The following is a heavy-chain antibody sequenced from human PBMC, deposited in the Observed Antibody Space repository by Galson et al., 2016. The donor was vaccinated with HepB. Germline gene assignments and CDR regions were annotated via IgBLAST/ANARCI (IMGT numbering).Heavy chain of an antibody. CDR3: AGSYSGRKGASDF. Sequence: SLRLSCAASGFTFSSFAMNWFRQAPGKGLEWVSSISGSGGSTYFADSVKGRFTISRDNSKNTVDLQMNRLRAEDTAVNDCAGSYSGRKGASDFWGQGTMVTVSS. CDR1: GFTFSSFA. CDR2: ISGSGGST. D-gene: IGHD1-26*01. V-gene: IGHV3-23*01. J-gene: IGHJ3*01.